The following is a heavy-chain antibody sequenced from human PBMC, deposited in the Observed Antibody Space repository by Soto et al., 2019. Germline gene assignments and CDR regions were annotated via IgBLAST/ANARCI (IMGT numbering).Heavy chain of an antibody. CDR1: GYSFTSYW. J-gene: IGHJ4*02. Sequence: GECLKISCKGSGYSFTSYWIGWVRQMPGKGLEWMGIIYPGDSDTRYSPSFQGQVTISAAKTISTAYLQWSCLKASDTAMYYFARPRGGQWLVPTEVNFDYWGQGTLVTVSS. D-gene: IGHD6-19*01. CDR2: IYPGDSDT. CDR3: ARPRGGQWLVPTEVNFDY. V-gene: IGHV5-51*01.